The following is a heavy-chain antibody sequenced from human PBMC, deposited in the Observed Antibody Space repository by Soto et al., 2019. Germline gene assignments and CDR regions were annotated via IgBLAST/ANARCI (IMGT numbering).Heavy chain of an antibody. CDR1: GASIRNYY. J-gene: IGHJ6*02. V-gene: IGHV4-59*01. D-gene: IGHD4-4*01. CDR2: VYTPDYT. Sequence: SETLSLTCSVSGASIRNYYWHWVRQLPGTGLEWIGYVYTPDYTSYNSSLKSRVSISLDTSNYHLSLKLRSVTAADTAVYYCARDGDGRMTTNPDYYNGMDVWGPGTTVTVSS. CDR3: ARDGDGRMTTNPDYYNGMDV.